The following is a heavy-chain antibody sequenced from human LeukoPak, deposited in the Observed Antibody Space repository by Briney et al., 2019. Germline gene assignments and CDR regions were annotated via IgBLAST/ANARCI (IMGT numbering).Heavy chain of an antibody. D-gene: IGHD4-11*01. CDR3: ATDYAYSFDI. V-gene: IGHV3-48*02. Sequence: GGSLRLSCAAAGFTLSRNHVNWVRQAPGKGLEWVSYISSDTRAIYYADSGKGRFTISRDNAKDSLYLQMNSLRDEDTAVYYCATDYAYSFDIWGQGTMVTVSS. J-gene: IGHJ3*02. CDR2: ISSDTRAI. CDR1: GFTLSRNH.